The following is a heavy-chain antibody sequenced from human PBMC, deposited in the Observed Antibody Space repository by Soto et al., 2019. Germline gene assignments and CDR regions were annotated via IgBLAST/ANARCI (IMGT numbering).Heavy chain of an antibody. CDR1: GGSFSGYY. V-gene: IGHV4-34*01. D-gene: IGHD5-18*01. CDR3: ARTAGYRTLDY. CDR2: INHSGST. J-gene: IGHJ4*02. Sequence: PSETLSLTCAVYGGSFSGYYWSWIRQPPGKGLEWIGEINHSGSTNYNPSLKSRVTISVDTSKNQFSLKLSSVTAADTAVYYCARTAGYRTLDYWGQGTLVTVSS.